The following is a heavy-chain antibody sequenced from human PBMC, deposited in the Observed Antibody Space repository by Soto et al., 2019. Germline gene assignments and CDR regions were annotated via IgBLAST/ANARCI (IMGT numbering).Heavy chain of an antibody. D-gene: IGHD4-17*01. V-gene: IGHV2-5*02. CDR3: AHSKVTTTSDWFAP. CDR2: IYWDDER. Sequence: QITLKESGPTVVKPTQTLTLTCTFSGFSLSTGGVGVGWIRQPPGMAQEWLALIYWDDERRYSPSLKSRLTITMDTSKNQVVLTVTNVDPVDTATYYCAHSKVTTTSDWFAPWGQGTLVTVSS. J-gene: IGHJ5*02. CDR1: GFSLSTGGVG.